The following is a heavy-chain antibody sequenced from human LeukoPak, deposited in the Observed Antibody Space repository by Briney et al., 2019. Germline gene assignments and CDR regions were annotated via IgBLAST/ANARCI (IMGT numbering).Heavy chain of an antibody. J-gene: IGHJ6*03. CDR2: IRYDGSNK. D-gene: IGHD2-2*01. CDR3: AKFKYQLLNYYYYYMDV. CDR1: GFTFSSYG. Sequence: GGSLRLSCAASGFTFSSYGMHWVRQAPGKGLEWVPFIRYDGSNKCYADSVKGRFTISRDNSKNTLYLQMNSLRAEDTAVYYCAKFKYQLLNYYYYYMDVWGKGTTVTVSS. V-gene: IGHV3-30*02.